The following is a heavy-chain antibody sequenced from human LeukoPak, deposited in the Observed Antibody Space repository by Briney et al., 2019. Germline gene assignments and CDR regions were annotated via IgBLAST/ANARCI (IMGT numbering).Heavy chain of an antibody. V-gene: IGHV3-30*03. Sequence: GGSLRLSCAASGFTFSSYGMHWVRQAPGKGLEWVAVISYDGSNKYYADSVKGRFTISRDNSKNTLYLQMNSLRAEDTAVYYCARALRGAGSGSYYKGPLDYYYGMDVWGQGTTVTVSS. CDR1: GFTFSSYG. CDR3: ARALRGAGSGSYYKGPLDYYYGMDV. CDR2: ISYDGSNK. D-gene: IGHD3-10*01. J-gene: IGHJ6*02.